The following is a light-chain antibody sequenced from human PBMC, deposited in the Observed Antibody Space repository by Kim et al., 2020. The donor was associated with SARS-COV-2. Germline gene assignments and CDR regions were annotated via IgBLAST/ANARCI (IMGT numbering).Light chain of an antibody. CDR3: QQADTFPPT. CDR2: GAS. J-gene: IGKJ4*01. V-gene: IGKV1-12*01. Sequence: ACVGDRVIITCRASQGIGNWLAWYQYEPGKAPKLLIYGASSLQSGVPSRFSGSGSGTDFTLTISSLQPEDFASYYCQQADTFPPTFGGGTKVDIK. CDR1: QGIGNW.